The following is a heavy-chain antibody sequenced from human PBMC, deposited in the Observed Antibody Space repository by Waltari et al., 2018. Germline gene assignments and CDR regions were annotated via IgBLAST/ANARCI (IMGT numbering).Heavy chain of an antibody. CDR3: ARHDWNDRDY. Sequence: GVRQMPGKGLEWMGFILPRNSDTRYSPSFEGQVTISADNSINIAYLQWSSIKASDTAIYYCARHDWNDRDYWGQGTLVTVSS. D-gene: IGHD1-1*01. J-gene: IGHJ4*02. CDR2: ILPRNSDT. V-gene: IGHV5-51*01.